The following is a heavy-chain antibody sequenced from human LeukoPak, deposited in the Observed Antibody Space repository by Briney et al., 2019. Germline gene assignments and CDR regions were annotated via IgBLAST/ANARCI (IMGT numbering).Heavy chain of an antibody. D-gene: IGHD6-19*01. CDR2: ISGSGGST. Sequence: PGGSLRLSCAGSGLTFSSYGMSWVRQAPGKGLEWVSSISGSGGSTYYADSVKGRFTISRDNSENTLYLQMNSLRAEDTAVYYCAKDRSGGGDYYFGMDVWGHGTTVTVSS. CDR3: AKDRSGGGDYYFGMDV. CDR1: GLTFSSYG. V-gene: IGHV3-23*01. J-gene: IGHJ6*02.